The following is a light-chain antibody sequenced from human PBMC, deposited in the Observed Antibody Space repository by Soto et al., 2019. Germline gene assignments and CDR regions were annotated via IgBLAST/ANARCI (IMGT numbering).Light chain of an antibody. CDR1: SSDVGRFNY. Sequence: QSALTQPASVSGSPGQSITISCTGTSSDVGRFNYVSWYQHHPGKAPKLMIYEVSNRPSGVSNRFSGSKSGNTASLTISGLQAEDDADYFCSSYTTTFNYVFGSGTKVTVL. J-gene: IGLJ1*01. V-gene: IGLV2-14*01. CDR2: EVS. CDR3: SSYTTTFNYV.